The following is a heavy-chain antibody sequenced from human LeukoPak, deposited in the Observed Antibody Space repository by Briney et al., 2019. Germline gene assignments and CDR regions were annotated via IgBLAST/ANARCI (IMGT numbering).Heavy chain of an antibody. CDR2: ISYDGSNK. CDR1: GFTFSSYG. CDR3: AKGSEDFDY. Sequence: PGRSLRLSCAASGFTFSSYGTHWVRQAPGKGLEWVAVISYDGSNKYYADSVKGRFTISRDNSKNTLYLQMNSLRAEDTAVYYCAKGSEDFDYWGQGTLVTVSS. J-gene: IGHJ4*02. V-gene: IGHV3-30*18.